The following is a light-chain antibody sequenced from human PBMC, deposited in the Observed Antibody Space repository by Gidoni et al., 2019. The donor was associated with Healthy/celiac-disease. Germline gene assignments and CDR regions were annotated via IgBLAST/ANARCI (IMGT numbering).Light chain of an antibody. CDR2: GAS. CDR1: LSVSSN. CDR3: PQYNNWPPPIT. Sequence: VMTQSAATLSLSPGESATLSCRASLSVSSNLAWFQQKPGQAPRLLIYGASTRATGIPARFSGSGSGTDFTLTISSLQSEDFAVYYCPQYNNWPPPITFGQGTRLEIK. J-gene: IGKJ5*01. V-gene: IGKV3D-15*01.